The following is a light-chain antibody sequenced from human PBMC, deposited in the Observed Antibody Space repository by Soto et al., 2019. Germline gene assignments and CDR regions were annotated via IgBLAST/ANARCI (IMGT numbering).Light chain of an antibody. CDR1: SSNIGAGYD. Sequence: QSVLTQPPSVSGAPGQRVTISCTGSSSNIGAGYDVHWYQQLPGTAPKLLIYGNSNRPSGVPDRFSGSKSGTSASLAITGLQAEDEAEYYCQYYDSSLSAVVFGGGTKVTVL. V-gene: IGLV1-40*01. CDR3: QYYDSSLSAVV. CDR2: GNS. J-gene: IGLJ2*01.